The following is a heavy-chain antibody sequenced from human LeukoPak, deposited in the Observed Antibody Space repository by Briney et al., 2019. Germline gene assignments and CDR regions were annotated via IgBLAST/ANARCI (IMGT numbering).Heavy chain of an antibody. J-gene: IGHJ4*02. V-gene: IGHV3-23*01. CDR1: GFTFSSYA. Sequence: GGSLRLSCAASGFTFSSYAMSWVRQAPGKGLEWVSAVSGSGGSTYYVDSVKGRFTISRDNSKNTPYLQMSSLRAEDTAVFYCAKVGQQWLVPRPFDYWGQGTLVTVSS. CDR3: AKVGQQWLVPRPFDY. D-gene: IGHD6-19*01. CDR2: VSGSGGST.